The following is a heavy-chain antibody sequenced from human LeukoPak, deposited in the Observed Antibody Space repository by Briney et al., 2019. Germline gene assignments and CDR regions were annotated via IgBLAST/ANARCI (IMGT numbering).Heavy chain of an antibody. D-gene: IGHD6-13*01. V-gene: IGHV3-7*01. CDR3: ARMGLYTSSWPLGY. CDR1: GFTFSSYW. Sequence: GGSPRLSCAASGFTFSSYWMSWVRQAPGKGLEWVANIKQDGSEKYYVDSVKGRFTISRDNAKNSLYLQMNSLRAEDTAVYYCARMGLYTSSWPLGYWGQGTLVTVSS. CDR2: IKQDGSEK. J-gene: IGHJ4*02.